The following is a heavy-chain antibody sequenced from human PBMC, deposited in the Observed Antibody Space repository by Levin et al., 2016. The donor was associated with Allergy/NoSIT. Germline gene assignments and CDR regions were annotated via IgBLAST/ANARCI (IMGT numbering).Heavy chain of an antibody. J-gene: IGHJ4*02. D-gene: IGHD3-10*01. CDR3: AKDQLATLVRGVHDY. CDR1: GFTFSSYA. V-gene: IGHV3-23*01. CDR2: ISASSGTT. Sequence: GGSLRLSCATSGFTFSSYAMSWVRQAPGKGLEWVSTISASSGTTYYADSVKGRFTISRDNSKNTLYLQMNSLRAEDTAVYYCAKDQLATLVRGVHDYWGQGTLVTVSS.